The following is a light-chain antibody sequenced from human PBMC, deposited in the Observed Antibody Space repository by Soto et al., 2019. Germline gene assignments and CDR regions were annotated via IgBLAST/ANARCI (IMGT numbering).Light chain of an antibody. J-gene: IGKJ1*01. CDR2: KAS. CDR1: QSISSW. V-gene: IGKV1-5*03. CDR3: QQYNSYSRT. Sequence: DIQMTQSPSTLSASVGDRVTITCRASQSISSWLAWYQQKAGKAPKLLIYKASSLESGVPSRFSGSGSGTEFTLTISSLQPDDFATYYCQQYNSYSRTFGHGTKVDIK.